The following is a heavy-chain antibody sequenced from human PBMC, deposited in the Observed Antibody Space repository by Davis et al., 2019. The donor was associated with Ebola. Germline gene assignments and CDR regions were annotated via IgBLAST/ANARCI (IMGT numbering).Heavy chain of an antibody. D-gene: IGHD2-15*01. J-gene: IGHJ4*02. V-gene: IGHV3-72*01. CDR3: ARDLWWYDEVY. CDR1: GFTFSYYY. CDR2: SANKAKYYTT. Sequence: GESLKISCAASGFTFSYYYMDWVRQAPGKGLQWVGRSANKAKYYTTDYAASVKGRFTISRDESRNSLYLQMNSLKIEDTAVYYCARDLWWYDEVYWGQGTLVTVSS.